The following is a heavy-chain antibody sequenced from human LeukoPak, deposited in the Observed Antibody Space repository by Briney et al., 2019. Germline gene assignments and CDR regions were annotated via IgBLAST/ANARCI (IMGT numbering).Heavy chain of an antibody. Sequence: GASVKVSCKASGYTFTSYGISWVRQAPGQGLEWMGWISAYDGNTNYAQKFQGGVTMTTDTSTSTAYMELRSLRSDDTAVYYCARLACSTTNCYNWFDPWGQGTLVTVSS. CDR1: GYTFTSYG. V-gene: IGHV1-18*01. D-gene: IGHD2-2*01. CDR3: ARLACSTTNCYNWFDP. J-gene: IGHJ5*02. CDR2: ISAYDGNT.